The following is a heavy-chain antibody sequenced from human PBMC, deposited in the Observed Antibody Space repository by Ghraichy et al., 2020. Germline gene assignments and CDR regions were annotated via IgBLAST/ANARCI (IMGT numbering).Heavy chain of an antibody. V-gene: IGHV3-30*18. D-gene: IGHD3-9*01. CDR1: GFTFSSYG. Sequence: GESLNISCAASGFTFSSYGMHWVRQAPGKGLEWVAVISYDGSNKYYADSVKGRFTISRDNSKNTLYLQMNSLRAEDTAVYYCAKDPYYDILTGYENYYFDYWGQGTLVTVSS. J-gene: IGHJ4*02. CDR2: ISYDGSNK. CDR3: AKDPYYDILTGYENYYFDY.